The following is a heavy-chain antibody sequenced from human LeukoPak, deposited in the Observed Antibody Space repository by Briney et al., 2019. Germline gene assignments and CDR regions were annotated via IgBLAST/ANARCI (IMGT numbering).Heavy chain of an antibody. D-gene: IGHD6-19*01. V-gene: IGHV3-33*01. CDR3: ARDWQWLEIDY. CDR1: GFTFSSYG. CDR2: IWYDGSNK. J-gene: IGHJ4*02. Sequence: AGGSLRLSCAASGFTFSSYGMHWVRQAPGKGLEWVAVIWYDGSNKYYADSVKGRFTISRDNSKNTLYLQMNSLRAEDTAVYYCARDWQWLEIDYWGQGTLVTVSS.